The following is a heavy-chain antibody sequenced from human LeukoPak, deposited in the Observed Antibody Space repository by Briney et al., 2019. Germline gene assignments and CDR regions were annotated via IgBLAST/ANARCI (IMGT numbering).Heavy chain of an antibody. J-gene: IGHJ4*02. V-gene: IGHV3-30-3*01. CDR1: GFIFSTYT. CDR3: ASGYSYGFLTPLGY. D-gene: IGHD5-18*01. Sequence: QPGGSLRLSCAASGFIFSTYTMHWVGQAPGKGLEWVSVTSYDGSNKYYADSVKGRFTISRDNSKNTLFLQMNSLRAEDTAVFYCASGYSYGFLTPLGYWGQGTLVTVSS. CDR2: TSYDGSNK.